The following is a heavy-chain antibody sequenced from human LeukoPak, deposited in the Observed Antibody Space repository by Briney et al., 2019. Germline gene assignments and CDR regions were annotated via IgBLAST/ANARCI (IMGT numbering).Heavy chain of an antibody. J-gene: IGHJ3*02. D-gene: IGHD6-19*01. CDR3: ARDKEIAVAGMEGGAFDI. CDR2: INPGGGST. CDR1: GYTFTSYY. Sequence: ASVKVSCKASGYTFTSYYMHWVRQAPGQGLEWMGIINPGGGSTSYAQKFQGRVTMTRDTSTSTVYMELSSLRSEDTAVYYCARDKEIAVAGMEGGAFDIWGQGTMVTVSS. V-gene: IGHV1-46*01.